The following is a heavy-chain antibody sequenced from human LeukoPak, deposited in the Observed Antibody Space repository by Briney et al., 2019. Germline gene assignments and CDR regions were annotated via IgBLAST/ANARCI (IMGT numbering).Heavy chain of an antibody. CDR3: AGWDTYYYYYYMDV. CDR1: GGSFSGYY. V-gene: IGHV4-34*01. CDR2: INHSGST. D-gene: IGHD5-18*01. J-gene: IGHJ6*03. Sequence: SETLSLTCAVYGGSFSGYYWSWTRQPPGKGLEWIGEINHSGSTNYNPSLKSRVTISVDTSKNQFSLKLSSVTAADTAVYYCAGWDTYYYYYYMDVWGKGTTVTVSS.